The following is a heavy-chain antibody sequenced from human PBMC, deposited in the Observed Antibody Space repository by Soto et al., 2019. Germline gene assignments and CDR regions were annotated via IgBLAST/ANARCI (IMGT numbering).Heavy chain of an antibody. J-gene: IGHJ3*02. V-gene: IGHV3-53*01. CDR2: IYSGGST. Sequence: SCKASGYTFTSYYMSWVRQAPGKGLEWVSVIYSGGSTYYADSVKGRFTISRDNSKNTLYLQMNSLRAEDTAVYYCAREASSGWSGGDDAFDIWGQGTMVTVSS. D-gene: IGHD6-19*01. CDR3: AREASSGWSGGDDAFDI. CDR1: GYTFTSYY.